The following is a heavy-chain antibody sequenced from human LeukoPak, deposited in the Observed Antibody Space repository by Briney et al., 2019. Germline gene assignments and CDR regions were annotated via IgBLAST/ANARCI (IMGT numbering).Heavy chain of an antibody. Sequence: SETLSLTCTVSSGSISSYYWSWIRQPAGKGLEWIGRIYTSGSTNYNPSLKSRVTMSVDTSKNQFSLKLSSVTAADTAVYYCARDANWATHYYYYYMDVWGKGTTVTVSS. CDR2: IYTSGST. J-gene: IGHJ6*03. V-gene: IGHV4-4*07. CDR1: SGSISSYY. D-gene: IGHD7-27*01. CDR3: ARDANWATHYYYYYMDV.